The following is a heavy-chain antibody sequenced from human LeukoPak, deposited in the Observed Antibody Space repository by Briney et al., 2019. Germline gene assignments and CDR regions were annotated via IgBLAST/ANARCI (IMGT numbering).Heavy chain of an antibody. CDR1: GFTFSSYG. Sequence: GGSLRLSCAASGFTFSSYGVTWVRQAPGKGLEWVSAISGTGGSTYYADSVKGRFTISRDNAKNSLYLQMNSLRAEDTAVYYCARGSGSYYDYYYMDVWGKGTTVTISS. D-gene: IGHD1-26*01. CDR2: ISGTGGST. J-gene: IGHJ6*03. CDR3: ARGSGSYYDYYYMDV. V-gene: IGHV3-23*01.